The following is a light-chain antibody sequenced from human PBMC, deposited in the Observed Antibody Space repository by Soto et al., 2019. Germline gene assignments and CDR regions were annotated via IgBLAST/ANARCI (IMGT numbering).Light chain of an antibody. V-gene: IGLV2-23*02. CDR1: SSDVGSYNL. CDR3: CSYATPRL. CDR2: EVS. Sequence: QSALTQPASVSGSPGQSITISCTGTSSDVGSYNLVSWYQQHPGKAPKLMIYEVSERPSGVSNRFSGSKSGNTASLTISGLQAEDEVDYYCCSYATPRLFGGGTKVTVL. J-gene: IGLJ2*01.